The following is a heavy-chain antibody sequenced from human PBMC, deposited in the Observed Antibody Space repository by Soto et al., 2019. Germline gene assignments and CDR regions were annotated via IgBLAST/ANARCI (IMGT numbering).Heavy chain of an antibody. D-gene: IGHD3-3*01. CDR3: LEYCFECSDWFDY. Sequence: PGGSLRLSCAASGFTFSSYGMHWVRQAPGKGLEWVAVISYDGSNKYYADSVKGRFTISRDNSKNTLYLQMNSLRAEDTAVYYFLEYCFECSDWFDYWGQGTLVTVSS. CDR1: GFTFSSYG. CDR2: ISYDGSNK. V-gene: IGHV3-30*03. J-gene: IGHJ5*01.